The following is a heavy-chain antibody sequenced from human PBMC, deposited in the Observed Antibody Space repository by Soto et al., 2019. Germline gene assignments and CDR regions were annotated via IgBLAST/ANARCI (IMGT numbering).Heavy chain of an antibody. D-gene: IGHD5-12*01. Sequence: PGESLKISCKGSGYSFTTYWIGWVRQMPGKGLDWMVIIYPGDSEIRYSPSFQGQVTISVDKSITTAYLQWSSLKASDTAMYYCAKIADSGYQTIDAFDIWGQGTMVTVSS. V-gene: IGHV5-51*01. J-gene: IGHJ3*02. CDR2: IYPGDSEI. CDR3: AKIADSGYQTIDAFDI. CDR1: GYSFTTYW.